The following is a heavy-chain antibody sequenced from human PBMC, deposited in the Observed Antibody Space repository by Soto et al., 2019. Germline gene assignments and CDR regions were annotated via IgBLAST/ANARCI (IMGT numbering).Heavy chain of an antibody. J-gene: IGHJ6*02. V-gene: IGHV4-39*01. D-gene: IGHD3-3*01. CDR3: ARNADFWSGYYGMDV. CDR2: IYYSGST. CDR1: GGSISSSSYY. Sequence: ETLSLTCTVSGGSISSSSYYWGWIRQPPGKGLEWIGSIYYSGSTYYNPSLKSRVTISVDTSKNQFSLKLSSVTAADTAVYYCARNADFWSGYYGMDVWGQGTTVTVSS.